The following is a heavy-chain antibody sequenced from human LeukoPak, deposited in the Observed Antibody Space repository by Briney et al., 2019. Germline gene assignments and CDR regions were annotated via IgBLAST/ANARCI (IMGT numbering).Heavy chain of an antibody. CDR1: GFTFSTYW. CDR2: IKKDRSEK. Sequence: GGSLRLSCVASGFTFSTYWMSWVRQAPGKGRGGGPSIKKDRSEKYYVDSVKGRFTISRDNAKNSLYLQMNSLRAEDTAVYYCARLIRPYFDYWGQGTLVTVSS. CDR3: ARLIRPYFDY. J-gene: IGHJ4*02. V-gene: IGHV3-7*03.